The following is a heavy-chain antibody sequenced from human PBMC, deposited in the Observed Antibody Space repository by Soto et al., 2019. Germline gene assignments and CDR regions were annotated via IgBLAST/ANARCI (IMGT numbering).Heavy chain of an antibody. J-gene: IGHJ6*04. CDR3: ANLVNVAAAGTAHYSRVDF. V-gene: IGHV3-30-3*01. CDR1: GFTVSIYD. CDR2: ISFDGSKT. D-gene: IGHD6-13*01. Sequence: VQLVESGGGVVQPGRSLRLSCAASGFTVSIYDMNWVRQAPGKGLEWVAFISFDGSKTYYADSEKGRFTISRDNPRKTVYLQMNNVRPGDAAIYNCANLVNVAAAGTAHYSRVDFWGKGRTVSVS.